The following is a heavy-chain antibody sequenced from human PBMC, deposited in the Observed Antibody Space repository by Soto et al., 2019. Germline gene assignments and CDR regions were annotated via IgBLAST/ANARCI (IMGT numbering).Heavy chain of an antibody. V-gene: IGHV1-18*01. Sequence: ASVKVSCKASGYTFTSSGISWVRQAPGQGLEWMGWISAYNGNTNYAQKLQGRVTMTTDTSTSTAYMELRSLRSDDTAVYYCAREDKYYYDSSGSIPFDYWGQGTLVTVSS. D-gene: IGHD3-22*01. J-gene: IGHJ4*02. CDR3: AREDKYYYDSSGSIPFDY. CDR2: ISAYNGNT. CDR1: GYTFTSSG.